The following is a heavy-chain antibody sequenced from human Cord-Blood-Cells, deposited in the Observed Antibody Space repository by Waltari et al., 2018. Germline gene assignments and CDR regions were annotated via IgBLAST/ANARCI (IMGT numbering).Heavy chain of an antibody. V-gene: IGHV1-2*02. CDR1: GYTFTGYY. Sequence: QVQLVQSGAEVKKPGASVKVSCKASGYTFTGYYMHWVRQAPGQGLEWMGGINPNRGGTNYAQKFQGRVTMTRDTSSSTAYMELSRLRSDDTAVYYCARTIINWPYDAFDIWGQGTMVTVSS. J-gene: IGHJ3*02. D-gene: IGHD3-10*01. CDR3: ARTIINWPYDAFDI. CDR2: INPNRGGT.